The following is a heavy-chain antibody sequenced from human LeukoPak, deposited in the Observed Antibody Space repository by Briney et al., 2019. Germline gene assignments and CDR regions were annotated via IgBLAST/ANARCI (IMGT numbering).Heavy chain of an antibody. Sequence: GGSLRLSCAASGFTFSNYWMSWVRQAPGKGLEWVANIKQDGSEKCYVDSVKGRFTISRDNAKNSLYLQMNSLRAEDTAVYYCARDSSGLDAFDIWGQGTMVTVSS. J-gene: IGHJ3*02. CDR3: ARDSSGLDAFDI. D-gene: IGHD3-22*01. CDR1: GFTFSNYW. CDR2: IKQDGSEK. V-gene: IGHV3-7*01.